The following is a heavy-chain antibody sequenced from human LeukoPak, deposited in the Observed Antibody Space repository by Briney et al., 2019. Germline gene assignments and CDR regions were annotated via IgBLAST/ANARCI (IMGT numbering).Heavy chain of an antibody. CDR2: IYYSGST. D-gene: IGHD3-10*01. CDR1: GGSISSYY. J-gene: IGHJ5*02. V-gene: IGHV4-59*01. Sequence: SETLSLTCTVSGGSISSYYWSWIRQPPGKGLEWIGYIYYSGSTNYNPSLKSRVTISVDTSKNQFSLKLSSVTDADTAVYYCARGSGVRGVREPADTWGQGTLVTVSS. CDR3: ARGSGVRGVREPADT.